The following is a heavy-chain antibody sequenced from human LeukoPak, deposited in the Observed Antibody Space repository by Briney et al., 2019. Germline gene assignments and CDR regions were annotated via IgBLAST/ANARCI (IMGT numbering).Heavy chain of an antibody. D-gene: IGHD6-19*01. V-gene: IGHV3-23*01. J-gene: IGHJ4*02. CDR3: AKDLSIGIAVAGSRNY. Sequence: PGGSLRLSCAASGFTFSSYAMSWVRQAPGKGLEWVSAISGSGGSTYYADSVKGRFTISRDNSKNTLYLQMNSLRAGDTAVYYCAKDLSIGIAVAGSRNYWGQGTLVTVSS. CDR1: GFTFSSYA. CDR2: ISGSGGST.